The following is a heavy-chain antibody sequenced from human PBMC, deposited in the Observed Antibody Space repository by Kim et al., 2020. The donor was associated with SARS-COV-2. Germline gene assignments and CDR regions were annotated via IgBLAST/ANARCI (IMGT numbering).Heavy chain of an antibody. J-gene: IGHJ3*02. CDR3: AKGSEDYGDYVVDAFDI. CDR2: ISWNSGSI. V-gene: IGHV3-9*01. Sequence: GGSLRLSCAASGFTFDDYAMHWVRQAPGKGLEWASGISWNSGSIGYADSVKGRFTISRDNAKNSLYLQMNSLRAEDTALYYCAKGSEDYGDYVVDAFDIWGQGTMVTVSS. D-gene: IGHD4-17*01. CDR1: GFTFDDYA.